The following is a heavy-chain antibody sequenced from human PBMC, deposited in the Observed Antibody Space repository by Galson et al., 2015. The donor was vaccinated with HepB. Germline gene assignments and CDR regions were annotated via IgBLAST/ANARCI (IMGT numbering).Heavy chain of an antibody. CDR2: ISLSGYT. J-gene: IGHJ4*02. Sequence: SLRLSCAASGFAFRDYFMTWIRQAPGKGLEWLSYISLSGYTNYADSVKGRFTMSRDNAKNLLYLQVHSLRVEDSAVYYCARGGMTTVTLLDYWGQGTLVTVSS. D-gene: IGHD4-17*01. CDR3: ARGGMTTVTLLDY. V-gene: IGHV3-11*05. CDR1: GFAFRDYF.